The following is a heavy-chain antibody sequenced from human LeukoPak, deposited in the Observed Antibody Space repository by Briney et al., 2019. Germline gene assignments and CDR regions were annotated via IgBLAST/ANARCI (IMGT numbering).Heavy chain of an antibody. Sequence: PGRSLRLSCAASGFTFSSYAMHRVRQAPGKGLEWVAVISYDGSNKYYADSVKGRFTISRDNSKNTLYLQMNSLRAEDTAVYYCARDPGVDIVVVVAATLLLDYWGQGTLVTVSS. D-gene: IGHD2-15*01. CDR1: GFTFSSYA. J-gene: IGHJ4*02. V-gene: IGHV3-30*04. CDR2: ISYDGSNK. CDR3: ARDPGVDIVVVVAATLLLDY.